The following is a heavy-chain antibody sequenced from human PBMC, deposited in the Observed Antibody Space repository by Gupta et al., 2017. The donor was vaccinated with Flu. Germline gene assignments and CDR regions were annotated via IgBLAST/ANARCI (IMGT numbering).Heavy chain of an antibody. D-gene: IGHD2-15*01. V-gene: IGHV1-69*06. CDR2: IIPIFGTA. J-gene: IGHJ4*02. CDR3: ARGTDPSPRYCSGGSCYSLDY. Sequence: QVQLVQSGAEGKKPGASVKVSCKASGGTFSSDPISWVRPASGKGLEWMGGIIPIFGTANYAQKFQGRVTITADKSTSTAYMELSSLRSEDTAVYYCARGTDPSPRYCSGGSCYSLDYWGQGTLVTVSS. CDR1: GGTFSSDP.